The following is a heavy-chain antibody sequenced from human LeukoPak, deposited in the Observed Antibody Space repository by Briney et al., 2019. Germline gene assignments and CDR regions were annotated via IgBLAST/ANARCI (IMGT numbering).Heavy chain of an antibody. Sequence: GGSLRLSCAASGFAFSSYWMSWVRQAPGKGLEWVANIEQDGSEKYYVDSVTGRFTISRDNAKNSLYLQMNSLRAEDTAVYYSARDAGSGSYLMEYYFDYWGQGTLVTVSS. D-gene: IGHD3-10*01. J-gene: IGHJ4*02. V-gene: IGHV3-7*01. CDR3: ARDAGSGSYLMEYYFDY. CDR1: GFAFSSYW. CDR2: IEQDGSEK.